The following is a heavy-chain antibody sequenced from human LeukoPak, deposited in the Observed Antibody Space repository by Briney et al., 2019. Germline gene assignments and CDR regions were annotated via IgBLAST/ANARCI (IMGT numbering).Heavy chain of an antibody. CDR2: INPNSGGT. Sequence: ASVKVSCKASGYTFTGYYMHWVRQAPGQGLEWMGWINPNSGGTNYAQKFQGRVTMTRDTSISTAYMELSRLRSDDTAVYYCARSLVVANLYFDYWGQGTLVTVSS. CDR3: ARSLVVANLYFDY. J-gene: IGHJ4*02. CDR1: GYTFTGYY. D-gene: IGHD1-26*01. V-gene: IGHV1-2*02.